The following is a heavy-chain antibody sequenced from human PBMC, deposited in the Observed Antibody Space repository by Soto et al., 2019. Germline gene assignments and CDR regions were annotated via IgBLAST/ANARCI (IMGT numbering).Heavy chain of an antibody. CDR3: TRDQGGSYDSWFDP. CDR2: ISSGGSYI. CDR1: FTFSMYS. V-gene: IGHV3-21*01. D-gene: IGHD1-26*01. Sequence: EVQVVESGGGLVQPGGSLRLSCSFTFSMYSMNWVRQAPGKGLEWVASISSGGSYIKYADSVKGRFTISRDNAKNSVSLQMNSLRVDDTAVYFCTRDQGGSYDSWFDPWDQGTLVTVSS. J-gene: IGHJ5*02.